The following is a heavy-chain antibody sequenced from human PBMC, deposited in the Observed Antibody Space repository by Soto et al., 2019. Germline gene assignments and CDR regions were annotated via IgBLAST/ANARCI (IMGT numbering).Heavy chain of an antibody. CDR3: ARNRGYCSSTSCYDEYYYYYYMDV. Sequence: PSETLSLTCAVYGGSFSGYYWSWIRQPPGKGLEWIGEINHSGSTNYNPSLKSRVTISVDTSKNQFSLKLSSVTAADTAVYYCARNRGYCSSTSCYDEYYYYYYMDVWGKRTTVTVSS. CDR2: INHSGST. CDR1: GGSFSGYY. D-gene: IGHD2-2*01. V-gene: IGHV4-34*01. J-gene: IGHJ6*03.